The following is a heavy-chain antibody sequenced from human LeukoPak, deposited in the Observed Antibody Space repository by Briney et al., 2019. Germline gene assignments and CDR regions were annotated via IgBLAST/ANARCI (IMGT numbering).Heavy chain of an antibody. V-gene: IGHV1-24*01. D-gene: IGHD3-10*01. Sequence: ASVKVSCKVSGYTLTELSMHWVRHAPGKGLELMGGFDPEDGETIYAQKFQGRVTMTEDTSTDTAYMELSSLRSEDTAVYYCATGIDYYGSGSYEFDYWGQGTLVTVSS. CDR1: GYTLTELS. J-gene: IGHJ4*02. CDR3: ATGIDYYGSGSYEFDY. CDR2: FDPEDGET.